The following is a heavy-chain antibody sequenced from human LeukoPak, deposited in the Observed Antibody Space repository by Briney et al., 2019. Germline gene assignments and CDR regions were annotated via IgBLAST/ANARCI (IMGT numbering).Heavy chain of an antibody. CDR3: AKRQPPSPTYSSSWYEQYYFDY. CDR2: ISGSGGST. Sequence: PGGSLRLSCAASGFTFSSYAMSWVRQAPGKGLEWVSAISGSGGSTYYADSVKGRFTISRDNSKNTLYLQMNSLRAEDTAVYYCAKRQPPSPTYSSSWYEQYYFDYWGQGTLVTVSS. V-gene: IGHV3-23*01. D-gene: IGHD6-13*01. CDR1: GFTFSSYA. J-gene: IGHJ4*02.